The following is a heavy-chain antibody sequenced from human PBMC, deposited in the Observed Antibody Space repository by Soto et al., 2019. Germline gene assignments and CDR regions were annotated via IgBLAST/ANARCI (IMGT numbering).Heavy chain of an antibody. D-gene: IGHD3-9*01. CDR2: IYYSGSA. CDR3: AISPPASRYDNY. V-gene: IGHV4-30-4*01. Sequence: PSETLSLTCTVSGGSISSGNYYWSWIRQPPGKGLEWIGYIYYSGSAYYNPSLKSRVSISVDMSMNQFSLRLSSVTAADTAVYYCAISPPASRYDNYWGQGTLVTVPS. J-gene: IGHJ4*02. CDR1: GGSISSGNYY.